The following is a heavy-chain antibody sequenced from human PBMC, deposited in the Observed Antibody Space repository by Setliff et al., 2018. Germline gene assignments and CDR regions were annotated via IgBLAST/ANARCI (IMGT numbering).Heavy chain of an antibody. J-gene: IGHJ4*02. CDR1: GYTFTGYY. CDR2: INPDSGVT. D-gene: IGHD3-3*01. V-gene: IGHV1-2*02. CDR3: ARALQFLEWSNFDY. Sequence: GASVKVSCKASGYTFTGYYMHWVRQATGQGLEWMGWINPDSGVTNYTQKFQGRVTMTRDTSTSTVYMELSSLRSEDTAVYYCARALQFLEWSNFDYWGQGTLVTVSS.